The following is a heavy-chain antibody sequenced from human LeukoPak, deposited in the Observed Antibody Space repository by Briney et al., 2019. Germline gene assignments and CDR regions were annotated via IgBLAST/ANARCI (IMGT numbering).Heavy chain of an antibody. CDR1: GITYRNYA. J-gene: IGHJ3*02. V-gene: IGHV3-23*01. CDR3: AKSLLTTATGTGRAFDI. D-gene: IGHD1-1*01. CDR2: ITGSGEYT. Sequence: PGGSLRLSCEASGITYRNYAMNWVRQAPGKGLEWVSAITGSGEYTYYADPVKGRFTISRDNSKNTLYLQMNSLRAEDTAEYYCAKSLLTTATGTGRAFDIWGQGTMVTVSS.